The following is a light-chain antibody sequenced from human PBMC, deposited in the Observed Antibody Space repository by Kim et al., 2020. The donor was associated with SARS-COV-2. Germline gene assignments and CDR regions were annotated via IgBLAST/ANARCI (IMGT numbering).Light chain of an antibody. CDR2: GAS. CDR1: QSVGSNY. CDR3: QQYVSSPET. J-gene: IGKJ1*01. V-gene: IGKV3-20*01. Sequence: PPGEGATLSCRASQSVGSNYVAWYQQKPGQAPRLLLSGASRRATGIPDRFSGSGAGTDFTLTISSLEPEDFAVYYCQQYVSSPETFGQGTKVDIK.